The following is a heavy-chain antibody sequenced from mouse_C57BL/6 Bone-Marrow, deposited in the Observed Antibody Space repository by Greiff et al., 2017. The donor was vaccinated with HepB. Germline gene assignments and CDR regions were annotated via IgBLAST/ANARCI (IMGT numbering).Heavy chain of an antibody. D-gene: IGHD2-3*01. V-gene: IGHV1-69*01. CDR1: GYTFTSYW. Sequence: VQLQQPGAELVMPGASVKLSCKASGYTFTSYWMHWVKQRPGQGLEWIGEIEPSDSYTNYNQKFKGKSTLTVDKSSSTAYMQLSSLTSEDSAVYYCARGYDGSAMDYWGQGTSVTVAS. CDR3: ARGYDGSAMDY. CDR2: IEPSDSYT. J-gene: IGHJ4*01.